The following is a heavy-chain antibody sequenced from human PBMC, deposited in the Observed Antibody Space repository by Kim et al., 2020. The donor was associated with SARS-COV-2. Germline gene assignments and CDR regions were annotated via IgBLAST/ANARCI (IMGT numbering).Heavy chain of an antibody. J-gene: IGHJ6*03. V-gene: IGHV3-30*02. CDR3: AKDPESAIVYYYYMDV. Sequence: DSVKGRFTISRDNSENTLYLQMNNLRTEDTAVYDCAKDPESAIVYYYYMDVWGKGTTVTVAS. D-gene: IGHD2-2*02.